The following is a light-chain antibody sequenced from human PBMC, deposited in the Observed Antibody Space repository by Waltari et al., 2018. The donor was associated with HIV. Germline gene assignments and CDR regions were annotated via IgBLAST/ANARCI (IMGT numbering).Light chain of an antibody. V-gene: IGKV4-1*01. CDR1: KSVFYSPRNKQC. Sequence: DVVMTQSPESLAVSLGERATINCKSSKSVFYSPRNKQCLAWFQQKPGQPPKLLIYWASTRESGVPDRFSGSGSGTDFTLTISSLQAEDVAIYYCQQYISAPLTFGQGTRLEIK. CDR2: WAS. J-gene: IGKJ5*01. CDR3: QQYISAPLT.